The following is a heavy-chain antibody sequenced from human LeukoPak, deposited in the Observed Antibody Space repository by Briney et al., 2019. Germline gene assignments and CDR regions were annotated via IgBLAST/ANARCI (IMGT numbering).Heavy chain of an antibody. CDR2: ISYDGSNK. CDR3: AKMADSSGYHLYYFDY. D-gene: IGHD3-22*01. J-gene: IGHJ4*02. V-gene: IGHV3-30-3*02. Sequence: GGSLRLSCAASGFTFSSYAMHWVRQAPGKGLEWVAVISYDGSNKYYADSVKGRFTISRDNSNNMLYLQMNRLRAEDTAVYYCAKMADSSGYHLYYFDYWGQGTLVTVSS. CDR1: GFTFSSYA.